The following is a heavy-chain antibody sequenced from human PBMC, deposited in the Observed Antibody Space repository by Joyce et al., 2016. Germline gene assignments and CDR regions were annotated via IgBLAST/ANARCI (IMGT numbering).Heavy chain of an antibody. V-gene: IGHV3-23*01. Sequence: EVQLLESGGGLVQPGGSLRLSCAASGFTFSTYGMIWVRQAPGKGLEWVSSISESGGNTYYVDSVKGRFTISRDNSKNTLYLQMNSLRAEDTAVYYCAKGGFGYLDYWGQGTLVTVSS. CDR1: GFTFSTYG. CDR2: ISESGGNT. CDR3: AKGGFGYLDY. D-gene: IGHD3-22*01. J-gene: IGHJ4*02.